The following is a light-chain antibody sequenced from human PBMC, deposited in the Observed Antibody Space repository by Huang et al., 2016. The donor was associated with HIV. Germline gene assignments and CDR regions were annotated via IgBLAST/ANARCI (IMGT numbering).Light chain of an antibody. CDR1: LTVSRQ. V-gene: IGKV3-11*01. CDR3: QQRSHWPIT. CDR2: DAS. J-gene: IGKJ5*01. Sequence: EIVLTQSPATLSLSPGLRATLSCRAALTVSRQLAWYQQKPGQAPRLLIYDASNRPPGVPARFSGSWSGTDFTLTISSLEPEDFAVYYCQQRSHWPITFGQGTRLEIK.